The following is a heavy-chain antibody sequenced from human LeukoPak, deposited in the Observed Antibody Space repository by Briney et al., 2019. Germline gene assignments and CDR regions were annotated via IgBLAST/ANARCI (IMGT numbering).Heavy chain of an antibody. CDR2: ISGSGGST. V-gene: IGHV3-23*01. Sequence: PGGSLRLSCAASGFTFSSYAMSWVRQAPGKGLEWVSAISGSGGSTYYADSVKGRFTISRDNSKNTLYLQMNSLRAEDSAVYYCAKCVSSDTAMAPFDYWGQGPWSPSPQ. CDR3: AKCVSSDTAMAPFDY. D-gene: IGHD5-18*01. CDR1: GFTFSSYA. J-gene: IGHJ4*02.